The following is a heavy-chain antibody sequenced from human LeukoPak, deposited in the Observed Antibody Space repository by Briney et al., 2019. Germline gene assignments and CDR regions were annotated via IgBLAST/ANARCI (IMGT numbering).Heavy chain of an antibody. CDR3: TTDPREVPFDP. V-gene: IGHV3-23*01. CDR2: ISGSGGST. CDR1: GFTFSSFA. J-gene: IGHJ5*02. Sequence: PGGSLRLSCAASGFTFSSFAMSWVRQAPGKGLEWVSVISGSGGSTYYADSVKGRFTISRDTSKNTLYLQMNSLRVEDTAVYYCTTDPREVPFDPWGQGTLVTVSS.